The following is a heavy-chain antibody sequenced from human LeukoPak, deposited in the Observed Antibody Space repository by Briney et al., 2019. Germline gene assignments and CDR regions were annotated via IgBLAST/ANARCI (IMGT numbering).Heavy chain of an antibody. D-gene: IGHD6-19*01. CDR1: GFTFSSYE. J-gene: IGHJ4*02. CDR2: NSSSGRTI. Sequence: GGSLRLSCAASGFTFSSYEMNWVRQAPGKGLEWVSYNSSSGRTIFYADFVKGRFTISSHNANNSLHLTVDSLKAEDTAVYYCARDRSGWYDYWGQGTLVTVSS. CDR3: ARDRSGWYDY. V-gene: IGHV3-48*03.